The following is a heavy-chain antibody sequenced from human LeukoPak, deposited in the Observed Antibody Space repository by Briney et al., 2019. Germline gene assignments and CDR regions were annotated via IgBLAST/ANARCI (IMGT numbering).Heavy chain of an antibody. V-gene: IGHV4-39*07. CDR2: IYYSGST. CDR1: GGSISSSSYY. D-gene: IGHD3-10*01. CDR3: ARDGTDYYGSGSYRHFDY. Sequence: PSETLSLTCTVSGGSISSSSYYWGWIRQPPGKGLEWIGSIYYSGSTNYNPSLKSRVTISVDTSKNQFSLKLSSVTAADTAVYYCARDGTDYYGSGSYRHFDYWGQGTLVTVSS. J-gene: IGHJ4*02.